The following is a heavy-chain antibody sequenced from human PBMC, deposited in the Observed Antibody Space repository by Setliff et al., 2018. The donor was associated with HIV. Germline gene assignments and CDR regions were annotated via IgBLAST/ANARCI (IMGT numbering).Heavy chain of an antibody. CDR2: INPILGIA. CDR3: AIRNYYDSSGYYNFDY. Sequence: SVKVSCKASGYIFTDYYMHWVRQAPGQGLEWMGWINPILGIANYAQKFQGRVTITADKSTSTAYMELSSLRSEDTAVYYCAIRNYYDSSGYYNFDYWGQGTQVTVS. CDR1: GYIFTDYY. J-gene: IGHJ4*02. D-gene: IGHD3-22*01. V-gene: IGHV1-69*10.